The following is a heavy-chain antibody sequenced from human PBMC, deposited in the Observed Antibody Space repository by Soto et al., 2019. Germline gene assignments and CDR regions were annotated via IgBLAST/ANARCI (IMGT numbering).Heavy chain of an antibody. CDR1: GGSISSSNW. D-gene: IGHD3-10*01. J-gene: IGHJ5*02. CDR2: IYHSGST. CDR3: ARRPGEATLVMKKYNWFDP. V-gene: IGHV4-4*02. Sequence: SETLSLTCAVSGGSISSSNWWSWVRQPPGKGLEWIGEIYHSGSTNYNPSLKSRVTISVDKSKNQFSLKLSSVTAADTAVYYCARRPGEATLVMKKYNWFDPWGQGTLVTVSS.